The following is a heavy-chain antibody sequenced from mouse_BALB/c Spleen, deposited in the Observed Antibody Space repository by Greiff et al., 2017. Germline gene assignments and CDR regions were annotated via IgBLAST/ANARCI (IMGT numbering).Heavy chain of an antibody. CDR1: GFSLTGYG. J-gene: IGHJ1*01. V-gene: IGHV2-6-7*01. CDR3: ASDNDGYPGYFDV. Sequence: QVQLQQSGPGLVAPSQSVSITCTASGFSLTGYGVNWVRQPPGKGLEWLGMIWGDGSTDYNSALKTRLSIRKDNSKSQDFLNMNSLQTDDTAWYYCASDNDGYPGYFDVWGAGTTVTVSA. D-gene: IGHD2-3*01. CDR2: IWGDGST.